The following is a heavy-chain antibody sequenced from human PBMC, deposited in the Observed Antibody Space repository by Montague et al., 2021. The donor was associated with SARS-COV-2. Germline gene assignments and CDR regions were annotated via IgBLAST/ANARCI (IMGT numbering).Heavy chain of an antibody. V-gene: IGHV4-39*01. CDR1: GASISISENS. CDR2: IFYSGTT. J-gene: IGHJ4*02. Sequence: SETLSLTCTVSGASISISENSWGWIRQSPGKGLEWFGSIFYSGTTYFNPSLRGRIAISVDTSKNQFSLKVTSVTAADTAVYYCARHVTFGGVVVALDYWGQGHLVSVSS. CDR3: ARHVTFGGVVVALDY. D-gene: IGHD3-16*02.